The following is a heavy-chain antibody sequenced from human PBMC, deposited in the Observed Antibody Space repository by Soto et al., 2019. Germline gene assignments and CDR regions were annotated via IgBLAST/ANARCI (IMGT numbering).Heavy chain of an antibody. Sequence: QVQLQESGPGLVKPSDTLSLTCSVSGDSLTSYYWTWVRQPPGKGLEWIGYIYYTGKTNYNPSLKSRVTISMDLSKNQFSLELRSLTAADTAVYYCARIILTGYYGLEPWGQGTLVIVSA. CDR1: GDSLTSYY. J-gene: IGHJ5*02. D-gene: IGHD3-9*01. CDR2: IYYTGKT. CDR3: ARIILTGYYGLEP. V-gene: IGHV4-59*07.